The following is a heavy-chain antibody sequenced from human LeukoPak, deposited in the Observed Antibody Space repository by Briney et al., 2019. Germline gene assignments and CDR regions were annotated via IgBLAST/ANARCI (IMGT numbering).Heavy chain of an antibody. D-gene: IGHD3-22*01. V-gene: IGHV1-2*02. CDR1: GYTFTGYY. J-gene: IGHJ5*02. CDR2: INPNSGGT. Sequence: ASVNVSCKASGYTFTGYYMHWVRQAPGQGLEWMGWINPNSGGTNYAQKFQGRVTMTRDTSISTAYMELSRLRSDDTAVYYCARGPYYDSSGYYRNWFDPWGQGTLVTVSS. CDR3: ARGPYYDSSGYYRNWFDP.